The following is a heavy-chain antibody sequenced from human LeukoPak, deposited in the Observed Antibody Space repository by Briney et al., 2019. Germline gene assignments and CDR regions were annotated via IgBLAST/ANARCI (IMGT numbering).Heavy chain of an antibody. J-gene: IGHJ4*02. D-gene: IGHD6-19*01. V-gene: IGHV3-23*01. CDR1: GLTFSGVA. CDR3: AKFGSALGLAVYFDY. CDR2: ISGSGGST. Sequence: GGSLRLSSAASGLTFSGVAMSWGRQAPGQGLEWVSAISGSGGSTYYADSVKGRFTISRDNSKTPLYLQMNCLRGGEPAVYYCAKFGSALGLAVYFDYWGQGTLVTVSS.